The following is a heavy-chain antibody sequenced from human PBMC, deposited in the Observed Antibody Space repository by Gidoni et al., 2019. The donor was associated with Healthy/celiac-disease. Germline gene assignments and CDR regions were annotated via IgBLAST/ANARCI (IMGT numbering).Heavy chain of an antibody. CDR1: GFTVSSNY. CDR2: SYSGGST. J-gene: IGHJ4*02. V-gene: IGHV3-66*02. D-gene: IGHD3-3*01. CDR3: ARVIYDFWSGYFDY. Sequence: EVQLVASGGGLVQPGGSLRLSCAASGFTVSSNYMSWVRQAPGKGLEWVSVSYSGGSTYYADSVKGRFTISRDNSKNTLYLQMNSLRAEDTAVYYCARVIYDFWSGYFDYWGQGTLVTVSS.